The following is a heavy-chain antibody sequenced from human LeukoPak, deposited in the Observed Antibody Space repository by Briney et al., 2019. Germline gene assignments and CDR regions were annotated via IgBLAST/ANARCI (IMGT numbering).Heavy chain of an antibody. V-gene: IGHV3-23*01. CDR3: AKAGGRFVVVVAATYYFDY. J-gene: IGHJ4*02. D-gene: IGHD2-15*01. CDR1: GFTFSSYA. CDR2: ISGSGGST. Sequence: PGGSLRLSCAASGFTFSSYAMSWVRQAPGKGLEWASAISGSGGSTYYADSVKGRFTISRDNSKNTLYLQMNSLRAEDTAVYYCAKAGGRFVVVVAATYYFDYWGQGTLVTVSS.